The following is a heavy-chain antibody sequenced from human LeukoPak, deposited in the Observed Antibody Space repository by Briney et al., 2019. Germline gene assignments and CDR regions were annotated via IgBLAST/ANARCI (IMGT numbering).Heavy chain of an antibody. CDR1: GFTFSNYE. D-gene: IGHD3-10*01. CDR3: ARDGPIGASGFDY. CDR2: ISSSGSDI. J-gene: IGHJ4*02. V-gene: IGHV3-48*03. Sequence: GGSLRLSCAASGFTFSNYEMHWVRQAPGKGLEWVSYISSSGSDIYYADSVKGRFTISRDNAKNSLYLQMNSLRAEDTAVYYCARDGPIGASGFDYWGQGTLVTVSS.